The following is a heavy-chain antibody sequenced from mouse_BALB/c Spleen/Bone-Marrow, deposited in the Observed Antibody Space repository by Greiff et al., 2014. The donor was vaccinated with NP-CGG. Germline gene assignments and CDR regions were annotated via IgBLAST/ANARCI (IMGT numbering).Heavy chain of an antibody. CDR1: GFSLTSYD. D-gene: IGHD1-1*01. CDR2: IWAGGNT. V-gene: IGHV2-9*02. J-gene: IGHJ3*01. Sequence: VKLVESGPGLVAPSQSLSITCTVSGFSLTSYDVHWVRQPPGKGLEWLGVIWAGGNTIYNSALMSRLSIIKDNSKSHVFLKMNSLQTEDTAMSSGASSYYGTSQFAYWGQGTLVTVSA. CDR3: ASSYYGTSQFAY.